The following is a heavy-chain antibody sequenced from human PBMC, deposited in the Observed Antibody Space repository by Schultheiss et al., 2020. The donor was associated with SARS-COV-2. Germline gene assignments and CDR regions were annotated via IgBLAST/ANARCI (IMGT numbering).Heavy chain of an antibody. CDR1: GGSISSSSYY. CDR3: ARRGWDSSSWYGY. V-gene: IGHV4-39*01. Sequence: SETLSLTCTVSGGSISSSSYYWGWIRQPPGKGLEWIGSIYYSGSTYYNPSLKSRVTISVDTSKNQFSLKLSSVTAADTAVYYCARRGWDSSSWYGYWGQGTTVTVSS. D-gene: IGHD6-13*01. CDR2: IYYSGST. J-gene: IGHJ6*02.